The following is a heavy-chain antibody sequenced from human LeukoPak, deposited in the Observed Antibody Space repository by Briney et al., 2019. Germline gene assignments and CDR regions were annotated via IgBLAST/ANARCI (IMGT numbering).Heavy chain of an antibody. D-gene: IGHD3-3*01. V-gene: IGHV1-18*01. Sequence: ASVKASCKASGYTFTSYGISWVRQAPGQGLEWMGWISAYNGNTNYAQKLQGRVTMTTDTSTSTAYMELRSLRSDDTAVYYCARTASYYDFWSGYYGDWFDPWGQGTLVTVSS. CDR3: ARTASYYDFWSGYYGDWFDP. CDR2: ISAYNGNT. J-gene: IGHJ5*02. CDR1: GYTFTSYG.